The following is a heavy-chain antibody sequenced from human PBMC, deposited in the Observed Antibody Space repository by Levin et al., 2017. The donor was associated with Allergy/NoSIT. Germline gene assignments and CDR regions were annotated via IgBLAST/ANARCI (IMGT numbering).Heavy chain of an antibody. CDR1: GYTFTSYD. CDR2: MNPNSGNT. D-gene: IGHD6-6*01. J-gene: IGHJ5*02. V-gene: IGHV1-8*01. CDR3: ARVEYSSPAPNWFDP. Sequence: ASVKVSCKASGYTFTSYDINWVRQATGQGLEWMGWMNPNSGNTGYAQKFQGRVTMTRNTSISTAYMELSSLRSEDTAVYYCARVEYSSPAPNWFDPWGQGTLVTVSS.